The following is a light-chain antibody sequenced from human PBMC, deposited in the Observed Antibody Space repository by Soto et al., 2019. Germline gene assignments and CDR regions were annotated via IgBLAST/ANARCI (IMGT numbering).Light chain of an antibody. CDR2: EAS. CDR3: SSYTSSSTLYV. J-gene: IGLJ1*01. Sequence: QSVLTQPASVSGSPGQSITISCTGTSSDVGTYNLVSWYQQQPGRAPKLMIYEASKRPSGVSNRFSGSKSGNTASLTISGLQAEDAADYYCSSYTSSSTLYVFGTGTKVTVL. V-gene: IGLV2-14*02. CDR1: SSDVGTYNL.